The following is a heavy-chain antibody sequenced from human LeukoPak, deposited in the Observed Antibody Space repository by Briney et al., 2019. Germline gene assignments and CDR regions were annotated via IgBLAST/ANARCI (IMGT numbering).Heavy chain of an antibody. CDR3: GRGATMVRGVLDY. CDR1: GFTFSSYA. V-gene: IGHV3-21*01. Sequence: GGSLRLSCAASGFTFSSYAMSWVRQAPGKGLEWVSSISSSSSYIYYADSVKGRFTISRDNAKNSLYLQMNSLRAEDTAVYYCGRGATMVRGVLDYWGQGTLVTVSS. J-gene: IGHJ4*02. D-gene: IGHD3-10*01. CDR2: ISSSSSYI.